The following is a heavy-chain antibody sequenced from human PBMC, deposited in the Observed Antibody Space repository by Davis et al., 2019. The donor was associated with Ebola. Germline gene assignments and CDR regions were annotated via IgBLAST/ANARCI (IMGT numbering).Heavy chain of an antibody. D-gene: IGHD6-19*01. Sequence: ASVKVSCKASGYTFTSYAMHWVRQAPGQRLEWMGWINAGNGNTKYSQKFQGRVAITRDTSASTAYMELSSLRSEDTAVYYCARDSSGWYVFDYWGQGTLVTVSS. CDR2: INAGNGNT. V-gene: IGHV1-3*01. J-gene: IGHJ4*02. CDR3: ARDSSGWYVFDY. CDR1: GYTFTSYA.